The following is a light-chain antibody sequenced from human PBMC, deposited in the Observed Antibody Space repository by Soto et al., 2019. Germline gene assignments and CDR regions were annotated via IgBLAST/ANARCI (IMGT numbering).Light chain of an antibody. CDR1: QSVGIS. CDR3: HQFGSFPRT. J-gene: IGKJ1*01. V-gene: IGKV3-20*01. Sequence: DIVLTQSPGTLSLSPGERATLSCRASQSVGISLSCYQHKSGQPPRLLIYSAFNRATGIPERFSGSGAGPDFTLTISRLEPEDFAVYSCHQFGSFPRTFGQGTQVVIK. CDR2: SAF.